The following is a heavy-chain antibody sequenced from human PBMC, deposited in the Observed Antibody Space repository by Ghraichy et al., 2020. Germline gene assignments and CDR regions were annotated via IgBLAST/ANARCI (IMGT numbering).Heavy chain of an antibody. D-gene: IGHD3-10*01. CDR2: ISSSSSYI. CDR3: ARRGSYYYYYMDV. J-gene: IGHJ6*03. CDR1: GFTFSDYY. V-gene: IGHV3-11*03. Sequence: GGSLRLSCAASGFTFSDYYMSWIRQAPGKGLEWVSYISSSSSYINYADSVKGRFTISRDNAKNSLYLQMNSLRAEDTAVYYCARRGSYYYYYMDVWGKGTTVTVSS.